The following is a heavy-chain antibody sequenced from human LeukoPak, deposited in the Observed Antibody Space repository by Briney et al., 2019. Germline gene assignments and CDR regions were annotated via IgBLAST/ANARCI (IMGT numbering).Heavy chain of an antibody. CDR2: IFYSGST. CDR1: GGSISSYY. CDR3: AVRSGVPYYFDY. V-gene: IGHV4-59*01. J-gene: IGHJ4*02. D-gene: IGHD3-10*01. Sequence: SETLSLTCTVSGGSISSYYWSWIRQPPGKGLEWIGYIFYSGSTNYNPSLKSRVTISVDTSKNQFSLKLSSVTAADTAVYYCAVRSGVPYYFDYWGQGTLVTVSS.